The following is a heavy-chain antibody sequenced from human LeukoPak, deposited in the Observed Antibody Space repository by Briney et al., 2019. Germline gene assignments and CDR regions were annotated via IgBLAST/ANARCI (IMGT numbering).Heavy chain of an antibody. V-gene: IGHV4-34*01. D-gene: IGHD3-10*01. CDR3: ARAGILWFGESHRFDP. CDR1: GGSFSGYY. J-gene: IGHJ5*02. CDR2: INHSGST. Sequence: PSETLSLTCAVYGGSFSGYYWSWIRQPPGKGLEWIGEINHSGSTNYNPSLKSRVTISVDTSKNQFSLKLSSVTAADTAVYYCARAGILWFGESHRFDPWGQGTLVTVSS.